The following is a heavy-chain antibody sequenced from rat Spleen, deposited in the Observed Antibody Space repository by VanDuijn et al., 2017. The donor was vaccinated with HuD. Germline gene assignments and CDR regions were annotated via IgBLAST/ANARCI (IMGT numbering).Heavy chain of an antibody. V-gene: IGHV5-25*01. Sequence: EVQLVESGGGLVQPGRSMKLSCAALGFTFSNYYIAWVRQAPTKGLEWVASISTGGGNTYYRDSVKGRFTISRDNAKSTLYLQMDSLRSEDTATYYCARSPAKYFDFWGPGTMVTVSS. CDR2: ISTGGGNT. D-gene: IGHD3-1*01. CDR1: GFTFSNYY. CDR3: ARSPAKYFDF. J-gene: IGHJ1*01.